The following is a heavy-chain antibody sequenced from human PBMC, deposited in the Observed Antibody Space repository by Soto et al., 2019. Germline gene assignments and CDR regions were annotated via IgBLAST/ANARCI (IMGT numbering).Heavy chain of an antibody. CDR3: ARGQFHHVSNYYYAVAV. V-gene: IGHV1-69*01. J-gene: IGHJ6*02. CDR1: GGTFSSYA. CDR2: FIPMFNRP. Sequence: QVQLVQSGAEVKKPGSSVKVSCKASGGTFSSYAISWVRPAPGQGLEWMGGFIPMFNRPHSARKFQGRVTITADESTSTAYMDLSSLRSEDTAVYYCARGQFHHVSNYYYAVAVWGQGTTVTVAS.